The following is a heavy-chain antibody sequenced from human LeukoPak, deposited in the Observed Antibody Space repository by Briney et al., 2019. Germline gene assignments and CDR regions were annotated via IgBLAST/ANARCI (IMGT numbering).Heavy chain of an antibody. D-gene: IGHD2-2*02. CDR1: GGTFSSYA. J-gene: IGHJ3*02. Sequence: SVKVSCKASGGTFSSYAISWVRQAPGQGLEWMGGIIPIFGTANYAQKFQGRVTITTDESTSTAYMELSSLRSEDTAVYYCARDHCSSTSCYTGAFDIWGQGTMVTVSS. CDR2: IIPIFGTA. CDR3: ARDHCSSTSCYTGAFDI. V-gene: IGHV1-69*05.